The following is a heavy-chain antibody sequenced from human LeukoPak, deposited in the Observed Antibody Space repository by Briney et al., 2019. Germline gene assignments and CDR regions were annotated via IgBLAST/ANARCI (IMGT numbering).Heavy chain of an antibody. V-gene: IGHV4-34*01. Sequence: PSETLSLTCTVSGGSISSYYWSWTRQPPGKGLEWIGEINHSGSTNYNPSLKSRVTISVDTSKNQFSLKLSSVTAADTAVYYCASFPRIAVAGDDYWGQGTLVTVSS. CDR2: INHSGST. D-gene: IGHD6-19*01. CDR1: GGSISSYY. CDR3: ASFPRIAVAGDDY. J-gene: IGHJ4*02.